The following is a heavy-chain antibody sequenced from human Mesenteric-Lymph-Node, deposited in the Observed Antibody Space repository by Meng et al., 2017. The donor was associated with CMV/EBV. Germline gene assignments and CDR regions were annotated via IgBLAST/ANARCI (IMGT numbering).Heavy chain of an antibody. Sequence: SETLSLTCTVSGYSISSGYYWGWIRQPPGKGLEWIGNIYHSGNTYYNPSLKSRVTISVDTSKNQFSLKLSSVTAADTAVYYCARGYLEGGEPFDYWGQGTLVTVSS. CDR2: IYHSGNT. V-gene: IGHV4-38-2*02. J-gene: IGHJ4*02. D-gene: IGHD2-21*01. CDR3: ARGYLEGGEPFDY. CDR1: GYSISSGYY.